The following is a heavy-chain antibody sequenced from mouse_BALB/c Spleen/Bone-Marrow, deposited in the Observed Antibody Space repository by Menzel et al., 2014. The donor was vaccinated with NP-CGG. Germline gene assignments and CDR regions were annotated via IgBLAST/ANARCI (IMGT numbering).Heavy chain of an antibody. CDR1: GFSLTSYG. CDR2: IWAGGST. Sequence: VKLMESGPGLVAPSQSLSITCTVSGFSLTSYGVHWVRQPPGKVLEWLGVIWAGGSTNYNSALMSRLSISKDNSKSQVFLKMNSLQTDDTAMYYCARGSYYEGAMDYWGQGTSGTVSS. CDR3: ARGSYYEGAMDY. J-gene: IGHJ4*01. V-gene: IGHV2-9*02. D-gene: IGHD1-1*01.